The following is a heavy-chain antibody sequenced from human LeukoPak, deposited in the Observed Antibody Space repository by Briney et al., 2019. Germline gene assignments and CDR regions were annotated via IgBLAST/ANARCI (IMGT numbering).Heavy chain of an antibody. D-gene: IGHD6-25*01. Sequence: SETLSLTCTVSGGSISSSSYYWGWIRQPPGKGLEWIGSIYYSGSTYYNPSLKSRVTISVDTSKNQFSLKLSSVTAADTAVYYCASEERPQSNWFDPWGQGTLVTVSS. CDR3: ASEERPQSNWFDP. CDR2: IYYSGST. CDR1: GGSISSSSYY. J-gene: IGHJ5*02. V-gene: IGHV4-39*07.